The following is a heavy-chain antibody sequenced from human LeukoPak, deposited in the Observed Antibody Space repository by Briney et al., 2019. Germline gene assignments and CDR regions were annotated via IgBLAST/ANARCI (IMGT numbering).Heavy chain of an antibody. D-gene: IGHD1-26*01. CDR1: GGSISSSY. V-gene: IGHV4-59*08. Sequence: PSETLSVTCTVSGGSISSSYWSWIRQPPRKGLEWIGYIYYSGSTNYNPSLTSRVTISVDTSKNQFSRKLSSVTAADTAVYYCARGNGIVGAIFDYWGQGTLVTVSS. CDR2: IYYSGST. J-gene: IGHJ4*02. CDR3: ARGNGIVGAIFDY.